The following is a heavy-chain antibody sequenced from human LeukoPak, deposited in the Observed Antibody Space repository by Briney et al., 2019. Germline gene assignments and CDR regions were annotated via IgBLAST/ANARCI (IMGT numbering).Heavy chain of an antibody. J-gene: IGHJ4*02. V-gene: IGHV3-23*01. CDR2: ISGSGGST. CDR1: GFTFSSYG. Sequence: GGTLRLSCAASGFTFSSYGMSWVRQAPGEGLEWDSAISGSGGSTYYGDSVKGRFTISRDNSKNTLYLQMNSLRAEDTAVYYCAKAQYCSGGSCPYRRSWLWDYWGQGTLVTVSS. CDR3: AKAQYCSGGSCPYRRSWLWDY. D-gene: IGHD2-15*01.